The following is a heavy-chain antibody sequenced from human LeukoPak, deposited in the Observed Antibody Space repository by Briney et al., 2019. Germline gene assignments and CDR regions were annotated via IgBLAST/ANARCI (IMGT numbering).Heavy chain of an antibody. CDR1: GASISGGTYY. Sequence: PSETLSLTCSVSGASISGGTYYWGWIRQPPGKGREWIGSIYYTGSTYDNPSLKSRVTISVDTSKNQFSLKLSSVTAADTAVYYCARRGGSGRAFDYWGQGTLVTVSS. J-gene: IGHJ4*02. CDR3: ARRGGSGRAFDY. V-gene: IGHV4-39*01. D-gene: IGHD1-26*01. CDR2: IYYTGST.